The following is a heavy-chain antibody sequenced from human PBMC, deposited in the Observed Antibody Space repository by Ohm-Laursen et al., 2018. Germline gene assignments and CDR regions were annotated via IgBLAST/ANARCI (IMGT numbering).Heavy chain of an antibody. CDR1: GGSISSYY. J-gene: IGHJ4*02. Sequence: TLSLTCTVSGGSISSYYWSWIRQPPGKGLEGIGYIYYSGSTNYNPSLKSRVTISVDTSKNQFSLKLSSVTAADTAVYYCARVSRRDGYNPLDYWGQGTLVTVSS. V-gene: IGHV4-59*01. D-gene: IGHD5-24*01. CDR2: IYYSGST. CDR3: ARVSRRDGYNPLDY.